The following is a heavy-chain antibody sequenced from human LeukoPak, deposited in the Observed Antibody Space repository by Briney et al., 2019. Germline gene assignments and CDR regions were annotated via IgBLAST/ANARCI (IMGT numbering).Heavy chain of an antibody. D-gene: IGHD6-13*01. CDR3: AKEGIHMHYYYMDV. Sequence: GGSLRLSCAASGFTFSSYAMSWVRQAPGKGLEWVAFIRYDGSNKYYADSVKGRFTISRDNSKNTLYLQMNSLRAEDTAVYYCAKEGIHMHYYYMDVWGKGTTVTVSS. J-gene: IGHJ6*03. CDR2: IRYDGSNK. CDR1: GFTFSSYA. V-gene: IGHV3-30*02.